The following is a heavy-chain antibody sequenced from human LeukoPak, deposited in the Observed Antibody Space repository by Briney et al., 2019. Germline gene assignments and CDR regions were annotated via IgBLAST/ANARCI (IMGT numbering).Heavy chain of an antibody. D-gene: IGHD5-18*01. Sequence: GRSLRLSCAASGFSFSSYGMHWVRQAPGKGLEWVAVIWYDGANKYYADSVKGRFTISRDNSKNTLYLQMNSLRAEDTAVYYCARDQRGFSYSKYYFDYWGQGTLVTVSS. V-gene: IGHV3-33*01. CDR2: IWYDGANK. CDR3: ARDQRGFSYSKYYFDY. J-gene: IGHJ4*02. CDR1: GFSFSSYG.